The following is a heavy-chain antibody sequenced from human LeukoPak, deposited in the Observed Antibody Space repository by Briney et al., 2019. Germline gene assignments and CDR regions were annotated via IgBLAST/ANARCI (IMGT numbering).Heavy chain of an antibody. V-gene: IGHV1-46*01. J-gene: IGHJ5*02. CDR1: GYTFTSYY. CDR3: ARAGTITMIVVYRFDP. Sequence: ASVKVSCKASGYTFTSYYMHWVRQAPGQGLEWMGIINPSGGSTSYAQKFQGRVTMTRDTSTSTVYMELSSLRSEDTAVYYCARAGTITMIVVYRFDPWGQGTLVTVSS. D-gene: IGHD3-22*01. CDR2: INPSGGST.